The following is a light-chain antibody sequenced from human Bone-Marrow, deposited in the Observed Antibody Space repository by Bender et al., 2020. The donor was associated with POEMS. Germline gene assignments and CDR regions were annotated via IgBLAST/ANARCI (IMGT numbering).Light chain of an antibody. CDR2: QDT. V-gene: IGLV3-1*01. CDR3: QSWGSNTDV. Sequence: SYELTQPPSVSVSPGQTATITCSGEKLGEEYACWYQQKQGQSPVVVIYQDTKRPSGIPERFSGSTSGNTASLTISGTQTMDEADYYCQSWGSNTDVFGGGTKLTVL. CDR1: KLGEEY. J-gene: IGLJ2*01.